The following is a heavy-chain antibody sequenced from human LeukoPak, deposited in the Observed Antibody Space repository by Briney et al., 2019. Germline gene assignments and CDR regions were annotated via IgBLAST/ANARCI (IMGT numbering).Heavy chain of an antibody. CDR3: ARGAVRLLLFGDSGRKSKTYFDY. Sequence: ASVKVSCKASGYTFTGYYMHWVRQAPGQGLEWMGWINPNSGGTNYAQKFQGRVTMTRDTSISTAYMELSRLRSDDTAVYYCARGAVRLLLFGDSGRKSKTYFDYWGQGTLVTASP. V-gene: IGHV1-2*02. D-gene: IGHD3-10*01. CDR1: GYTFTGYY. J-gene: IGHJ4*02. CDR2: INPNSGGT.